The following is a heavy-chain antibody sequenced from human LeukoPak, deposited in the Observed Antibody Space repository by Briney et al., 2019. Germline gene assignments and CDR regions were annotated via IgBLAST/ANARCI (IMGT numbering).Heavy chain of an antibody. J-gene: IGHJ3*02. CDR2: IYHSGST. CDR1: GGSISSSNW. D-gene: IGHD2-2*01. CDR3: ARDHGVVPAARGTYNAFDI. V-gene: IGHV4-4*02. Sequence: SETLSLTCAVSGGSISSSNWWSWVRQPPGKGLEWIGEIYHSGSTNYNPSLKSRVTISVDKSKNQFSLQLNSVTPEDTAVYYCARDHGVVPAARGTYNAFDIWGQGTMVTVSS.